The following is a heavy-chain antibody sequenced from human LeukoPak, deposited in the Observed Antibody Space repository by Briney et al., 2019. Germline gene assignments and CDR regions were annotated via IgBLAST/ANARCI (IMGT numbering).Heavy chain of an antibody. CDR3: ARDQNSGSYSDTFDI. CDR1: GFTFSTYT. D-gene: IGHD1-26*01. V-gene: IGHV3-21*01. J-gene: IGHJ3*02. CDR2: ISSSSTYT. Sequence: PGGSLRLSCAASGFTFSTYTMNWVRQAPGKGLEWVSSISSSSTYTYYADSVKGRFTISRDNAKNSLHLQMNSLSAEDTAIYYCARDQNSGSYSDTFDIWGQGTMVTVPS.